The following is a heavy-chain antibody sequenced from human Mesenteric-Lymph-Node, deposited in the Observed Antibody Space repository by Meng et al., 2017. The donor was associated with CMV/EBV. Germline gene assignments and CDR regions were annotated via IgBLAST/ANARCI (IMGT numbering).Heavy chain of an antibody. CDR3: ARTFLLTTVTTLWFDP. CDR1: GYVSSGSYY. V-gene: IGHV4-61*01. J-gene: IGHJ5*02. Sequence: GYVSSGSYYWSWIRQPPGKGLEWIGYIYYSGSTNYNPSLKSRVTISVDTSKNQFSLKLSSVTAADTAVYYCARTFLLTTVTTLWFDPWGQGTLVTVSS. D-gene: IGHD4-17*01. CDR2: IYYSGST.